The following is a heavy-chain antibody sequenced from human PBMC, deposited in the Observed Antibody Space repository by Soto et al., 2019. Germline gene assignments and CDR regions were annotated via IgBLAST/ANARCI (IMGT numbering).Heavy chain of an antibody. Sequence: PGGSLRLSCAASGFTFSNAWMSWVRQAPGKGLEWVGRIKSKTDGGTTDYAAPVKGRFTISRDDSKNTLYLQMNSLKTEDTAVYYCTTAYSSSFYFDYWGQGTLVTVSS. CDR1: GFTFSNAW. D-gene: IGHD6-6*01. CDR3: TTAYSSSFYFDY. CDR2: IKSKTDGGTT. V-gene: IGHV3-15*01. J-gene: IGHJ4*02.